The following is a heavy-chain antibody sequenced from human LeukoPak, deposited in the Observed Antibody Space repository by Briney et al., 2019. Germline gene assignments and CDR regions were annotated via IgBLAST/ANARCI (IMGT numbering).Heavy chain of an antibody. D-gene: IGHD5-24*01. CDR3: ARDFFVGDGYNTAALGY. Sequence: GGSLRLSCAASGFTFSDYYMSWIRQAPGKGLEWVSYISSSGSTIYYADSVKGRFTISRDNAKNSLYLQMNSLRAEDTAVYYCARDFFVGDGYNTAALGYWGQGTLVTVSS. CDR1: GFTFSDYY. V-gene: IGHV3-11*04. J-gene: IGHJ4*02. CDR2: ISSSGSTI.